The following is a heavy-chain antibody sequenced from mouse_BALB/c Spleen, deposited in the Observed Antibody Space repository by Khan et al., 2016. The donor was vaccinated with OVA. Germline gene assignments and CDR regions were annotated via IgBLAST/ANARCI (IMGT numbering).Heavy chain of an antibody. CDR3: ARGGYYGQYCDY. D-gene: IGHD1-1*02. V-gene: IGHV9-1*02. CDR1: GYTFTNYG. J-gene: IGHJ2*01. CDR2: INTYTGEP. Sequence: QIQLVQSGPELKKPGETVKISCKASGYTFTNYGMNWVKQAPGKGLKWMGWINTYTGEPTYADDFKGRFAFSLETSASTAFLQINNLKNEDMATYFCARGGYYGQYCDYWGQGTTRTVSS.